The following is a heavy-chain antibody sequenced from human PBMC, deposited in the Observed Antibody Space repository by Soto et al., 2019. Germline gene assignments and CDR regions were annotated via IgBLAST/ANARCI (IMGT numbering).Heavy chain of an antibody. V-gene: IGHV3-23*01. CDR1: GFTFSSYV. CDR2: ISGGGST. J-gene: IGHJ3*02. Sequence: EVQLLESGGGLVQPGGSLRLSCAASGFTFSSYVMTWVRQAPGKGLEWVSGISGGGSTYYADSVKGRFTISRDNSKNTLYLQMNSLRAEDTAVYYCARGHIAAAVHDAFDIWGQGTMVTVSS. CDR3: ARGHIAAAVHDAFDI. D-gene: IGHD6-13*01.